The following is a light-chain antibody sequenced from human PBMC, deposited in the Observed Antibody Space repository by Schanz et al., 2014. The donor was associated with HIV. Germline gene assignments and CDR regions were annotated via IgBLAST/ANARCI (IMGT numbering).Light chain of an antibody. CDR2: RTS. J-gene: IGKJ1*01. CDR1: QSVSWW. Sequence: DIQMTQSPSTLSASVGDRVTITCRASQSVSWWLAWYQQRPGKAPTLLIYRTSTLETGVPSRFSGSGSGTEFALTISSLQPDDFATYYCQQYAVSSWTFGLGTRVQSK. V-gene: IGKV1-5*03. CDR3: QQYAVSSWT.